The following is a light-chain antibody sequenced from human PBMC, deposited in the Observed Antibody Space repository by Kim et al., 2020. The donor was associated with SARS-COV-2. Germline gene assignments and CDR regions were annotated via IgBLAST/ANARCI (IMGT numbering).Light chain of an antibody. CDR1: QDIANS. V-gene: IGKV1-27*01. CDR2: AAA. Sequence: RVTITCRASQDIANSLAWYQQKPGKVPQVLIYAAATLQSGVPSRFSGSGSGTELTLTSGSLQTEDVATYYWQKYNSAPWTFGRGTKVEIK. CDR3: QKYNSAPWT. J-gene: IGKJ1*01.